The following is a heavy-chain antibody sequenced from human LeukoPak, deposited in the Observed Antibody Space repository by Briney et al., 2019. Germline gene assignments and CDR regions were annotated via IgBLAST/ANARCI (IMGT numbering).Heavy chain of an antibody. CDR2: ISGSGVST. J-gene: IGHJ1*01. Sequence: PGGSLRLSCATSGFTFDGYGMSWVRQAPGKGLEWVSAISGSGVSTSYADSVKGRFTISRDNSKNTLYLRMNSLRAEDTAIYFCAKDPANQLLYPAHFSHWGQGTLVTVSS. V-gene: IGHV3-23*01. CDR3: AKDPANQLLYPAHFSH. D-gene: IGHD2-2*01. CDR1: GFTFDGYG.